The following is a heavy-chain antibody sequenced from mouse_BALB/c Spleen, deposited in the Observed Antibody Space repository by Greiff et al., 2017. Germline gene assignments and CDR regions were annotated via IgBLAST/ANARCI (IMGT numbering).Heavy chain of an antibody. Sequence: EVQVVESGGDLVKPGGSLKLSCAASGFTFSSYGMSWVRQTPDKRLEWVATISSGGSYTYYPDSVKGRFTISRDNAKNTLYLQMSSLKSEDTAMYYCARHDFITTAGYFDVWGAGTTVTVSS. CDR1: GFTFSSYG. D-gene: IGHD1-2*01. J-gene: IGHJ1*01. V-gene: IGHV5-6*01. CDR2: ISSGGSYT. CDR3: ARHDFITTAGYFDV.